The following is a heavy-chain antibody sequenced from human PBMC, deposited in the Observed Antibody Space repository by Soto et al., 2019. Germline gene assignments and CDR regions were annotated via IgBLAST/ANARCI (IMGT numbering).Heavy chain of an antibody. J-gene: IGHJ4*02. CDR2: ISFDGRNK. Sequence: GVSLRLSCAASGFTFSTYAMHWVRQAPGKGLAWVAVISFDGRNKFYADSVKGRFTISRDNSKNTVFLQMNSLRTEDTGVYYCERVLQVLTYSMPGCFDHWLQGALLTVSS. V-gene: IGHV3-30*04. CDR3: ERVLQVLTYSMPGCFDH. CDR1: GFTFSTYA. D-gene: IGHD2-2*01.